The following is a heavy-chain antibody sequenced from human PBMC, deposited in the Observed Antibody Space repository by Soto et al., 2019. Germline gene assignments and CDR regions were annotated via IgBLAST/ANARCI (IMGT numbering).Heavy chain of an antibody. Sequence: VKVSCKASGYTFTSYYMHWVRQAPGQGLEWMGIINPSGGSTSYAQKFQGRVTMTKNTLYLQMNSLRAEDTAVYYCAKDDNYDYVWGTYRSLYFDYWGRGTLVTVSS. V-gene: IGHV1-46*01. J-gene: IGHJ4*02. CDR3: AKDDNYDYVWGTYRSLYFDY. CDR2: INPSGGST. D-gene: IGHD3-16*02. CDR1: GYTFTSYY.